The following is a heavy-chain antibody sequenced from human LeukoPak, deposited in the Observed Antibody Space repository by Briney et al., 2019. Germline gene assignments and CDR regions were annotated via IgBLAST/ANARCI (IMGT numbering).Heavy chain of an antibody. CDR2: IIPLFGTA. J-gene: IGHJ5*02. Sequence: ASVKVSCKASGVSFSRYAISWVRQAPGQGLEWMGGIIPLFGTANYAQRFQGRVTMTTDTSTSTAYMELRSLRSDDTAVYYCARDRALLTLENNWFDPWGQGTLVTVSS. CDR1: GVSFSRYA. V-gene: IGHV1-69*05. CDR3: ARDRALLTLENNWFDP. D-gene: IGHD4/OR15-4a*01.